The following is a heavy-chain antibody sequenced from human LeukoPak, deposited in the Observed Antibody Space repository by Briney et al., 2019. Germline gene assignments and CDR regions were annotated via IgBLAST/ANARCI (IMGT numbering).Heavy chain of an antibody. CDR2: ISTRGKYL. J-gene: IGHJ1*01. CDR1: GFDFHTYA. V-gene: IGHV3-21*01. CDR3: ATLEYFQD. Sequence: PGGSLRLSCAASGFDFHTYAMNWVRQAPGKGLEWVATISTRGKYLYYADSVKGRFTVSRDNAEKSLFLRMDSLRAEDTAVYFCATLEYFQDWGQGTLVTVSS.